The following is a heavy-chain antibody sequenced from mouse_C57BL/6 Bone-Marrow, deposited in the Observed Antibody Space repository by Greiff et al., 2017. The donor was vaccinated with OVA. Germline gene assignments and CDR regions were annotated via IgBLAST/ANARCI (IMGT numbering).Heavy chain of an antibody. J-gene: IGHJ4*01. CDR3: ARDGIYYGAMDY. CDR1: GFTFSSYA. CDR2: ISDGGSYT. D-gene: IGHD2-1*01. Sequence: EVMLVESGGGLVKPGGSLKLSCAASGFTFSSYAMSWVRQTPEKRLEWVATISDGGSYTYYPDNVKGRFTISRDNAKNNLYLQMSHLKSEDTAMYYCARDGIYYGAMDYWGQGTSVTVSS. V-gene: IGHV5-4*01.